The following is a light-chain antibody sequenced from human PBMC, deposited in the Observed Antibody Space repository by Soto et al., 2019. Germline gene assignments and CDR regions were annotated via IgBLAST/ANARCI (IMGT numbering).Light chain of an antibody. V-gene: IGLV1-51*01. J-gene: IGLJ3*02. CDR3: GTWDSSLSVVV. Sequence: QSVLTQPPSVSAAPGQGVTMSCSGTSSNIGRNFVAWYQQLPGTAPKLLIYDDTKRPYGIPGRFSASKSGTSATLAITGLQTGDEADYYCGTWDSSLSVVVFGGGTKLTVL. CDR1: SSNIGRNF. CDR2: DDT.